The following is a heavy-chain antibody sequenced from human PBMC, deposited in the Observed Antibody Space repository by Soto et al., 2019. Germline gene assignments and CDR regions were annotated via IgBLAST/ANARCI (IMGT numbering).Heavy chain of an antibody. Sequence: LSLTCTVSGGSISSNYWTWIRQPPGKGLEWIGYVYNSGSTNYNPSLKSRVTISEDTSKSQFSLKVNSMTAADTAVYYCARYRREAVAGYTLDNWGQGILVTV. D-gene: IGHD6-13*01. CDR2: VYNSGST. CDR1: GGSISSNY. CDR3: ARYRREAVAGYTLDN. J-gene: IGHJ4*02. V-gene: IGHV4-59*01.